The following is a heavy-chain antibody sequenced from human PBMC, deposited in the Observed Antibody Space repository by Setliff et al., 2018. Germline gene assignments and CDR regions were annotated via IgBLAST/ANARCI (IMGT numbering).Heavy chain of an antibody. CDR3: AKNGFGVVALGVNNWFDP. CDR2: ISGSGGST. D-gene: IGHD3-10*01. CDR1: GGSFSGYY. Sequence: LSLTCAVYGGSFSGYYWSWVRQAPGEGLEWVSAISGSGGSTYYADSVKGRFTISRDNSKNTLYLQMNSLRAEDTAVYYCAKNGFGVVALGVNNWFDPWGQGTLVTVSS. V-gene: IGHV3-23*01. J-gene: IGHJ5*02.